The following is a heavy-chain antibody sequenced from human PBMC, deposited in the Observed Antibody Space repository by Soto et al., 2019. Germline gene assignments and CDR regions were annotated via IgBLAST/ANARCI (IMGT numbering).Heavy chain of an antibody. Sequence: QVQLVESGGGVVQPGRSLRLSCAASGFTFSSYGMHWVRQAPGKGLEWVAVIWYDGSNKYYADSVKGRFTISRDNSKNTLYLQMNSLRAEDTAVYYCARDQEYYDILTGYSLYYFDYWGQGTLVTVSS. V-gene: IGHV3-33*01. D-gene: IGHD3-9*01. CDR3: ARDQEYYDILTGYSLYYFDY. CDR1: GFTFSSYG. CDR2: IWYDGSNK. J-gene: IGHJ4*02.